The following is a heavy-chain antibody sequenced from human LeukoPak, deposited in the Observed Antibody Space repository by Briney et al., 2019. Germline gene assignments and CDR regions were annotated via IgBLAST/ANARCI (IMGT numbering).Heavy chain of an antibody. CDR1: VLSFSSYW. Sequence: GGSLRLSCAASVLSFSSYWMRWVRQAPGKGLAWVSNIKQDAIAKYYVDSVKGRFTISRDSAKNSLYLQMNSLRAEDTAVYYCARITVDYGSGSYSPYYDYWGQGTLVTVSS. J-gene: IGHJ4*02. CDR2: IKQDAIAK. V-gene: IGHV3-7*01. CDR3: ARITVDYGSGSYSPYYDY. D-gene: IGHD3-10*01.